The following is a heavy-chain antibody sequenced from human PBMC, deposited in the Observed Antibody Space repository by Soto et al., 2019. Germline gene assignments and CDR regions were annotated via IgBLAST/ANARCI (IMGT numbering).Heavy chain of an antibody. D-gene: IGHD3-22*01. J-gene: IGHJ4*02. CDR3: ARDVTRNYYDSSGHYYFDY. CDR1: GYTFTNYG. V-gene: IGHV1-18*04. Sequence: ASVKVSCKASGYTFTNYGVSWVRQAPGQELEWMGWISGYNGNTNYAQNLQGRVSMTTDTSTSTAYMELRSLRPDDTAVYYCARDVTRNYYDSSGHYYFDYWGQGTLVTVSS. CDR2: ISGYNGNT.